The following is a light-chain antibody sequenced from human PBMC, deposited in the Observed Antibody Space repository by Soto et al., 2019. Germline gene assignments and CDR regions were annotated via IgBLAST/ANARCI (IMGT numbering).Light chain of an antibody. CDR2: DVS. Sequence: QSALTQPASVSGSPGQSITISCTGTSSDVGAYNYVSWYQHHPGKVPRLMIFDVSNRPSGVSNRFSGSKSGNTASLTTSGLQAEDEADYYCCSYSRSSPYVFGAGTKLTVL. CDR3: CSYSRSSPYV. J-gene: IGLJ1*01. V-gene: IGLV2-14*03. CDR1: SSDVGAYNY.